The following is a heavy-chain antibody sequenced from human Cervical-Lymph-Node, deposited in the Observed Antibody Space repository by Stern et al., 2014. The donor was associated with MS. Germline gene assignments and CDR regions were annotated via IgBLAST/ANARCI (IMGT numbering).Heavy chain of an antibody. J-gene: IGHJ4*02. CDR3: AKDIAPLSYYFDY. CDR1: GFTFDDYA. Sequence: EVQLVESGGGLVQPGRSLRLSCGASGFTFDDYAMHWVRQTPGKGLEWVSGISWNSGSIDYADSVKGRFTISRDNAKNSLYLQMNSLRAEDTALYYCAKDIAPLSYYFDYWGQGTLVTVSS. CDR2: ISWNSGSI. D-gene: IGHD6-6*01. V-gene: IGHV3-9*01.